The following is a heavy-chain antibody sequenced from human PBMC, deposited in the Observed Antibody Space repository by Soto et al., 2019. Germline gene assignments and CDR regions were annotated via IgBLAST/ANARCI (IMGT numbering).Heavy chain of an antibody. Sequence: GGSLRLSCAASGFTFSGYGMHWVRQAPGKGLEWVAVISYDGSNKYYADSVKGRFTISRDNSKNTLYLQMNSLRAEDTDVYSCAKEGYDSSGLFDYWGQGTLVTVSS. D-gene: IGHD3-22*01. CDR2: ISYDGSNK. CDR1: GFTFSGYG. V-gene: IGHV3-30*18. J-gene: IGHJ4*02. CDR3: AKEGYDSSGLFDY.